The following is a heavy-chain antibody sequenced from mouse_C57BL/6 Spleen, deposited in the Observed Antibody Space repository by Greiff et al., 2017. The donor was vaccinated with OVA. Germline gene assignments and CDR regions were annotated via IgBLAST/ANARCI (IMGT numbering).Heavy chain of an antibody. D-gene: IGHD2-2*01. CDR3: ARHRLPYYYAMDY. CDR1: GFTFSDYG. J-gene: IGHJ4*01. Sequence: DVKLVESGGGLVKPGGSLKLSCAASGFTFSDYGMHWVRQAPEKGLEWVAYISSGSSTIYYADTVKGRFTISRDNAKNTLFLQMSSLKSEDTAMYYCARHRLPYYYAMDYWGQGTSVTVSS. V-gene: IGHV5-17*03. CDR2: ISSGSSTI.